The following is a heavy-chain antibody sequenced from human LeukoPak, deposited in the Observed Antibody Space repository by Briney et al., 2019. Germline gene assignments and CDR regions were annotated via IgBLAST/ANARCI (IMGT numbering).Heavy chain of an antibody. J-gene: IGHJ3*02. D-gene: IGHD4-23*01. CDR3: TRHGGRGKGWRNGGFAFDI. Sequence: GGSLRLSCAASGFTFSGSAMHWVRQASGKGLEWVGRIRSKANSYATAYAASVKGRFTISRDDSKNTAYLQMNSLKTEDTAVYYCTRHGGRGKGWRNGGFAFDIWGQGTMVTVSS. V-gene: IGHV3-73*01. CDR2: IRSKANSYAT. CDR1: GFTFSGSA.